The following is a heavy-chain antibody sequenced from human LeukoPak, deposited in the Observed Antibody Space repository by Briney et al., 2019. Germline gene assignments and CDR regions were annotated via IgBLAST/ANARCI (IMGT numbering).Heavy chain of an antibody. D-gene: IGHD5-12*01. J-gene: IGHJ4*02. V-gene: IGHV3-11*01. CDR2: ISSSGSTI. CDR3: ARSEWLRFPFDY. Sequence: KAGGSLRLSCAASGFTFSDYYMSWIRQAPGKGLEWVSYISSSGSTIYYADSVKGRFTISRDNAKNSLYLKMNSLRAEDTAVYYCARSEWLRFPFDYWGQGTLVTVSS. CDR1: GFTFSDYY.